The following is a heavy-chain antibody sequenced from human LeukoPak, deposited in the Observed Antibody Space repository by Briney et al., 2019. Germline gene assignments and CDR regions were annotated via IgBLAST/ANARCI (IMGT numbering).Heavy chain of an antibody. CDR3: ARVYGGGYDFRGAFDI. V-gene: IGHV4-39*01. CDR1: GGSINSSSYY. CDR2: IYYSGST. D-gene: IGHD5-12*01. Sequence: SETLSLTCTVSGGSINSSSYYWGWIRQPPGKGLEWIGSIYYSGSTYYNPSLKSRVTISVDTSKNQFSLKLSSVTAADTAVYYCARVYGGGYDFRGAFDIWGQGTMVTASS. J-gene: IGHJ3*02.